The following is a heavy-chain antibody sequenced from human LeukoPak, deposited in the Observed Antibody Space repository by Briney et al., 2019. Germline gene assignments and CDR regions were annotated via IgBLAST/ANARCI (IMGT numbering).Heavy chain of an antibody. CDR3: ARDDLSVSGSYPYYFDH. V-gene: IGHV3-30*04. CDR2: MSKDGGDK. D-gene: IGHD3-16*02. J-gene: IGHJ4*02. CDR1: GFTVSNFA. Sequence: GGSLRLSCAASGFTVSNFAMHWVRQVPDKGLEWLAVMSKDGGDKHYADSVTGRFTISRDSSKNTLCLQMNSLRGEDTAVYYCARDDLSVSGSYPYYFDHWGQGTLVTVSS.